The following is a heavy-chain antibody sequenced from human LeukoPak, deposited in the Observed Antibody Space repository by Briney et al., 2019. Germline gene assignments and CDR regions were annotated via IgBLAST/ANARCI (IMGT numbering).Heavy chain of an antibody. J-gene: IGHJ4*02. D-gene: IGHD1-26*01. CDR1: GFTFSSYG. CDR2: ISGSGGST. V-gene: IGHV3-23*01. Sequence: GGSLRLSCAASGFTFSSYGMSWVRQAPGKGLEWVSAISGSGGSTYYADSVKGRFTISRDNSKNSLYLQMNSLRAEDMALYYCAKDSRLVGAPDGYFDYWGQGTLVTVSS. CDR3: AKDSRLVGAPDGYFDY.